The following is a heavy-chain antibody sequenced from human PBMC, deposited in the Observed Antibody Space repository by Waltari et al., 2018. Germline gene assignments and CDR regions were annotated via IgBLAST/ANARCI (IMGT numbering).Heavy chain of an antibody. CDR2: VHHSGKT. V-gene: IGHV4-4*02. D-gene: IGHD2-2*01. CDR1: GDSITGNYW. J-gene: IGHJ4*02. CDR3: AGDRAIGLFFDY. Sequence: QVQLQESSQGLVKPSGTLSLTCAVSGDSITGNYWWSWVRQSPEKGLEWIGQVHHSGKTHYNPSLQSRVTISLDKPKNQFSLNLNSVTAADTAVYYCAGDRAIGLFFDYWGRGTLVTVSS.